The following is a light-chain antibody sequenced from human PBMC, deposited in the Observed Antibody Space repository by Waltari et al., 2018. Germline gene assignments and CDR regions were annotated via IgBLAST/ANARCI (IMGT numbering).Light chain of an antibody. CDR1: ASNIGDTV. CDR2: RND. Sequence: SVLTQPPSASGTPGQRVTISCSGRASNIGDTVVNWYQQFPGKAPKLVIYRNDQRPSGVPDRFSGSKSGTSASLAISGLQSEDEADYYCATWDDSPNGHWVFGGGTKVTVL. J-gene: IGLJ3*02. V-gene: IGLV1-44*01. CDR3: ATWDDSPNGHWV.